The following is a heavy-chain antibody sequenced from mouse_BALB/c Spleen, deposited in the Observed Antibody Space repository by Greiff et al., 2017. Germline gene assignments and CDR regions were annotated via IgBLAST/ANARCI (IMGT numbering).Heavy chain of an antibody. CDR1: GYSITSGYY. CDR3: ASFIGDYFDY. V-gene: IGHV3-6*02. J-gene: IGHJ2*01. D-gene: IGHD1-1*01. CDR2: ISYDGSN. Sequence: ESGPGLVKPSQSLSLTCSVTGYSITSGYYWNWIRQFPGNKLEWMGYISYDGSNNYNPSLKNRISITRDTSKNQFFLKLNSVTTEDTATYYCASFIGDYFDYWGQGTTLTVSS.